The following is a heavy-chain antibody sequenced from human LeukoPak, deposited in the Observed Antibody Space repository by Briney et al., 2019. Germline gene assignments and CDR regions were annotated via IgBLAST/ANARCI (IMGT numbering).Heavy chain of an antibody. CDR1: GFTFSSYW. D-gene: IGHD6-6*01. Sequence: GGSLRLSCAASGFTFSSYWMSWARQAPGKGLEWVANIKQDVSEKYYVDSVKGRFTISRDNAKNSLYLQVISLRAEDTAVYYCARGPSIAARYDAFDIWGQGTMVTVSS. CDR3: ARGPSIAARYDAFDI. V-gene: IGHV3-7*02. J-gene: IGHJ3*02. CDR2: IKQDVSEK.